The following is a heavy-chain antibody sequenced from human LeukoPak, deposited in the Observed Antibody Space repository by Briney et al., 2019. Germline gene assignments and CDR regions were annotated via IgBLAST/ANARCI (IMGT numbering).Heavy chain of an antibody. Sequence: PGGSLRLSCAASGFTFSSYWMHWVRQPPGKGLVWVSRIKNDGSTTTYADSVKGRFTISRDNSKNTVYLQMNSLRAEDTAIYYCAKHSHDGSAPYYEVQLDYWGQGTLVTVSS. J-gene: IGHJ4*02. D-gene: IGHD3-22*01. CDR2: IKNDGSTT. CDR1: GFTFSSYW. CDR3: AKHSHDGSAPYYEVQLDY. V-gene: IGHV3-74*01.